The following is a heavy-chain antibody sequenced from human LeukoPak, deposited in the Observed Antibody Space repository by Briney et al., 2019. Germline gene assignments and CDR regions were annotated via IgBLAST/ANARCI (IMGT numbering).Heavy chain of an antibody. CDR2: ISSNGGST. D-gene: IGHD6-6*01. V-gene: IGHV3-64*01. J-gene: IGHJ5*02. CDR3: ASTYSSLFDP. Sequence: PGGSLRLSCAASGFTFSSYAMHWVRQAPGKGLEYISAISSNGGSTYYANSVKGRFTISRDNSKNTLYLQMGSLRAEDTAVYYCASTYSSLFDPWGQGTLVTVSS. CDR1: GFTFSSYA.